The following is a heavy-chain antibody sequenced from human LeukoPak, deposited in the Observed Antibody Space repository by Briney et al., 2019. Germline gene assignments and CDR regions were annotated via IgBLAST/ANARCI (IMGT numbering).Heavy chain of an antibody. J-gene: IGHJ4*02. CDR3: ARHVAQTSMIDA. V-gene: IGHV4-4*09. Sequence: SETLSLTCTVSDGSFTNYHWTWIRQPPGKGLEWIGDVYPFGNTRYSPSLESRITFSVETSKSQFSLVLNSVTAADTALYYCARHVAQTSMIDAWGLGTLVTVSS. CDR2: VYPFGNT. D-gene: IGHD2-21*01. CDR1: DGSFTNYH.